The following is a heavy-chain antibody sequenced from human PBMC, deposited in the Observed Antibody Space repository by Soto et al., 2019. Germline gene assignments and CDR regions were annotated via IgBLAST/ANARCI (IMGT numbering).Heavy chain of an antibody. CDR2: IIPIFGGA. Sequence: VQVVQPEAEAKRPRSSVKLSCRVSGVTFSNAAFSWVRQAPGQGLEWMGGIIPIFGGAKYAQKFQARVKITADELIDVVYMEVNSLRIDDTAVYFCARDGDYRYQDGTTEYFGMDVWGQGTTLTVSS. CDR1: GVTFSNAA. V-gene: IGHV1-69*01. J-gene: IGHJ6*02. CDR3: ARDGDYRYQDGTTEYFGMDV. D-gene: IGHD3-16*02.